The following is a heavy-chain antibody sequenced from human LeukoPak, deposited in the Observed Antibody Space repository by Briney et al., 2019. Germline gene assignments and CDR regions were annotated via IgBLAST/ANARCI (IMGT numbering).Heavy chain of an antibody. CDR2: ISSSSSYI. D-gene: IGHD3-9*01. Sequence: TGGSLRLSCAASGFTFSSYSMNWVRQAPGKGLEWVSSISSSSSYIYYADSVKGRFTISRDNAKNSLYLQMNSLRAEDTALYYCAKDIEGYDILTGYCAFDYWGQGTLVTVSS. V-gene: IGHV3-21*04. CDR1: GFTFSSYS. CDR3: AKDIEGYDILTGYCAFDY. J-gene: IGHJ4*02.